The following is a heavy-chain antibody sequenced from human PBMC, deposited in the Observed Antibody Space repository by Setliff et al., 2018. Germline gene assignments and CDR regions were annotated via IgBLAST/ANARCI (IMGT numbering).Heavy chain of an antibody. V-gene: IGHV4-34*12. CDR3: ARSFSRREKFLLDY. Sequence: SETLSLTCAVYGGSFSGYYWSWIRQPPGKRLEWIGEIIHSGSTNYNPSLKSRVTISMDTSKNQFSLKLSSVTAADTVVYYCARSFSRREKFLLDYWGQGALVTVSS. J-gene: IGHJ4*02. CDR2: IIHSGST. CDR1: GGSFSGYY.